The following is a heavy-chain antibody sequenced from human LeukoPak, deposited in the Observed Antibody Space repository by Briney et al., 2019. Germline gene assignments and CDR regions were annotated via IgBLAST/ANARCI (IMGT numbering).Heavy chain of an antibody. D-gene: IGHD2-2*01. CDR3: ARALVVPAAWRRKENYYMDV. V-gene: IGHV4-39*07. CDR1: GGSISSSSSY. CDR2: IYYSGSS. Sequence: PSETLSLTCSVSGGSISSSSSYWGWIRQPPGKGLEWIGSIYYSGSSFDNPALKSRVTISVDTSKNQFSLKLSSVTAADTAVYYCARALVVPAAWRRKENYYMDVWGKGTTVTISS. J-gene: IGHJ6*03.